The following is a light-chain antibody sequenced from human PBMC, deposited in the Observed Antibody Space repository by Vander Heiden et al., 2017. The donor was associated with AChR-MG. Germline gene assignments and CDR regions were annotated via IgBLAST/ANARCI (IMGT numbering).Light chain of an antibody. V-gene: IGLV1-44*01. CDR2: SNN. J-gene: IGLJ2*01. CDR1: SSNIGSNA. Sequence: QSLLTQPPSASGTPGQRVTISCSGSSSNIGSNAVNWYQQLPGTAPKLLIYSNNHRPSGVPDRLSGSKSGTSASLAISGLQSEDEADYYCAAWDDSLNGPVFGGGTKLTVL. CDR3: AAWDDSLNGPV.